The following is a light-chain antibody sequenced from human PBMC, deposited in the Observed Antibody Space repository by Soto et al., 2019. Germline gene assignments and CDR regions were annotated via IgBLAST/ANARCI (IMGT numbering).Light chain of an antibody. CDR1: SGSVSTSYY. J-gene: IGLJ3*02. V-gene: IGLV8-61*01. Sequence: QTVVTQEPSFTVSPGRTVTLTCGFSSGSVSTSYYPSWYQQTPGQAPRTLIYSTNTRSSGIPARFSGSILGNKAALTITGAQADDESDYYCVLYFGGGIWVFGGGTKLTVL. CDR2: STN. CDR3: VLYFGGGIWV.